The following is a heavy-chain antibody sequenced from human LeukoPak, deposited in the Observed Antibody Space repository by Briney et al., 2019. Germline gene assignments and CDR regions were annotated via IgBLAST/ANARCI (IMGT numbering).Heavy chain of an antibody. J-gene: IGHJ4*02. D-gene: IGHD6-19*01. CDR2: ISGSGGST. V-gene: IGHV3-23*01. Sequence: PGGSLRLSCAASGFTFSSYAMSWVRQAPGKGLEWVSAISGSGGSTYCADSVKGRFTISRDNSKNTLYLQMNSLRAEDTAVYYCAKGPEQWLVSYFDYWGQGTLVTVSS. CDR1: GFTFSSYA. CDR3: AKGPEQWLVSYFDY.